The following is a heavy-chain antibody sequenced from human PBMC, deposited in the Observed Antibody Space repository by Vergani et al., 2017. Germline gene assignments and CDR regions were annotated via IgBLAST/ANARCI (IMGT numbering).Heavy chain of an antibody. CDR2: IYYSGST. Sequence: QLQLQESGPGLVKPSETLSLTCTVSGGSISSSSYYWGWIRQPPGKGLEWIGSIYYSGSTYYNPSLKSRVTISVDTSKNQFSLKLSSVTAADTAVYYCARDLGGGRLLWFGELNFGYWGQGTLVTVSS. J-gene: IGHJ4*02. V-gene: IGHV4-39*07. CDR3: ARDLGGGRLLWFGELNFGY. D-gene: IGHD3-10*01. CDR1: GGSISSSSYY.